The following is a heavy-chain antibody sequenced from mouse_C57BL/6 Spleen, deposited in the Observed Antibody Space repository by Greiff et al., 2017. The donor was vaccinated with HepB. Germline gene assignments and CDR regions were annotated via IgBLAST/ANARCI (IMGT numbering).Heavy chain of an antibody. D-gene: IGHD2-2*01. CDR1: GFTFSDAW. J-gene: IGHJ3*01. V-gene: IGHV6-6*01. CDR3: TRGTMVTPFAY. Sequence: EVQLQESGGGLVQPGGSMKLSCAASGFTFSDAWMDWVRQSPEKGLEWVAEIRNKANNHATYYAESVKGRFTISRDDSKSSVYLQMNSLRAEDTGIYYCTRGTMVTPFAYWGQGTLVTVSA. CDR2: IRNKANNHAT.